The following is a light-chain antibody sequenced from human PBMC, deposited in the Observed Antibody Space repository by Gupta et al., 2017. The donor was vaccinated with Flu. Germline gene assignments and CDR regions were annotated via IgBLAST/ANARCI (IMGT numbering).Light chain of an antibody. CDR2: GAY. CDR3: HQYGSLT. CDR1: QSVSSSY. V-gene: IGKV3-20*01. Sequence: TVLTQSPGTLSLSPGERATLSCRASQSVSSSYLAWYQQKPGQAPRILIYGAYSRGPDSQDRFRGSGSGPDFTLTSSRLEDEDFEVYDAHQYGSLTFGQGTRLEIK. J-gene: IGKJ5*01.